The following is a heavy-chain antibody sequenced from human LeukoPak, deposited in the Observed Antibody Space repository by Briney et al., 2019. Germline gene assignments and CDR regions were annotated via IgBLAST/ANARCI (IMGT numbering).Heavy chain of an antibody. V-gene: IGHV4-4*02. J-gene: IGHJ4*02. CDR1: GASISSDNW. Sequence: SETLSLTCDVSGASISSDNWWSWVRQPPGKGLEWIGDIFHTERSNYDPSLRSRVTISLDKSKNQFSLRLTSVTAADTAIYFCARRPNYDGSGYPFDYWGQGTLVTVSS. CDR3: ARRPNYDGSGYPFDY. D-gene: IGHD3-22*01. CDR2: IFHTERS.